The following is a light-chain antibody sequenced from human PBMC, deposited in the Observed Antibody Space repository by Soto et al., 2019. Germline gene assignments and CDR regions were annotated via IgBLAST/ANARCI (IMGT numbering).Light chain of an antibody. CDR3: QQYDNLPLT. V-gene: IGKV1-33*01. CDR1: QDITNY. CDR2: DSS. J-gene: IGKJ4*01. Sequence: DIQMTQSPSSLSASVGDRVTITCQASQDITNYLNWYQQKPGKAPKLLIYDSSTLETGVPSGFSGSGSGTDFTFTISSLQPEDIATYYCQQYDNLPLTFGGGTKVEIK.